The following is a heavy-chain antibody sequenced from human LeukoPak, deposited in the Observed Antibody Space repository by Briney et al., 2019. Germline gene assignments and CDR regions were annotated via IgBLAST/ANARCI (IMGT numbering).Heavy chain of an antibody. CDR1: GYTFTGFY. J-gene: IGHJ3*02. Sequence: GASVKVSCKASGYTFTGFYIHWVRQAPGQGLEWMGWINPDTVGTNYAQKFQGRVTMTRDTSISTDYMELTRLRSDDTAVYYCARGRGGVIKPDLAFGIWGQGTMVTVSS. CDR3: ARGRGGVIKPDLAFGI. CDR2: INPDTVGT. V-gene: IGHV1-2*02. D-gene: IGHD3-10*01.